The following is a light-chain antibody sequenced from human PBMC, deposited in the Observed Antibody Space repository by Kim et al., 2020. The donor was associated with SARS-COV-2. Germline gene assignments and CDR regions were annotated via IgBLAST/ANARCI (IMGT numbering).Light chain of an antibody. CDR3: QQSDNWPPLT. Sequence: SPGERVTLSGRASQSVNSNLAWYQQKPGQAPRLLIYGASTRATGIPARFSGSGFGTEFTLTISSLQSEDFAVYYCQQSDNWPPLTFGGGTKVDIK. J-gene: IGKJ4*01. CDR2: GAS. V-gene: IGKV3-15*01. CDR1: QSVNSN.